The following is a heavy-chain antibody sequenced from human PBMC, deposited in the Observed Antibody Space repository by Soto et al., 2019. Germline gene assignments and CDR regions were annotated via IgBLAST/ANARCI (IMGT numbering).Heavy chain of an antibody. CDR3: AKVGPYYDILTGYYYAFDI. D-gene: IGHD3-9*01. Sequence: GGSLRLSCAASGFTFSSYGMHWVRQAPGKGLEWVAVISYDGSNKYYADSVKGRFTISRDNSKNTLYLQMNSLRAEDTAVYYCAKVGPYYDILTGYYYAFDIWGQGTMVTVSS. J-gene: IGHJ3*02. V-gene: IGHV3-30*18. CDR1: GFTFSSYG. CDR2: ISYDGSNK.